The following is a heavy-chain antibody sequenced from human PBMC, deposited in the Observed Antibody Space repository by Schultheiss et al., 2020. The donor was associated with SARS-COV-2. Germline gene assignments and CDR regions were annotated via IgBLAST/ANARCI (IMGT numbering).Heavy chain of an antibody. V-gene: IGHV4-61*01. J-gene: IGHJ5*02. CDR2: ICHNGGA. CDR1: RDSVISATYC. D-gene: IGHD3-3*01. Sequence: SETLSLTCAVSRDSVISATYCWSWIRQPPGKGLEWIGYICHNGGAKYNASLKSRVTISLDTATNQFSLRVSSVTAADTAVYYCARDVRDFWSNWFDPWGQGTLVTVSS. CDR3: ARDVRDFWSNWFDP.